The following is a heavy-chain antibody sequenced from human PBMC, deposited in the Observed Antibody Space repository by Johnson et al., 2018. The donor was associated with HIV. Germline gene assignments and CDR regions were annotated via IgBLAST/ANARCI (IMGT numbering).Heavy chain of an antibody. D-gene: IGHD3-22*01. CDR1: GFTFSSYA. CDR3: ARPLSSGLGFDAFDI. J-gene: IGHJ3*02. V-gene: IGHV3-30*04. Sequence: QVQLVESGGGVVQPGRSLRLPCAASGFTFSSYAMHWVRQAPGKGLEWVAVISHDGSSKYYADCVKGRFTISRDNSKNTLYLQMNSLRAEDTAVYYCARPLSSGLGFDAFDIWGQGTMVTVSS. CDR2: ISHDGSSK.